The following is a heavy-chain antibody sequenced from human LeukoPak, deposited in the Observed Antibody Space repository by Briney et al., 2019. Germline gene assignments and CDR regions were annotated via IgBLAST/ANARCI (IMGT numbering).Heavy chain of an antibody. D-gene: IGHD3-10*01. Sequence: GGSLRLSCTASGFNFNRFAVTWVRQAPGKGLEWVSAISGSGGTTHYADSVKGRFSISRDNSKNTLYLQLSRVRAEDTAVYYCAKTTSSLWFGEFRGGANYFDYWGQGGMVSVSS. CDR2: ISGSGGTT. CDR3: AKTTSSLWFGEFRGGANYFDY. V-gene: IGHV3-23*01. J-gene: IGHJ4*02. CDR1: GFNFNRFA.